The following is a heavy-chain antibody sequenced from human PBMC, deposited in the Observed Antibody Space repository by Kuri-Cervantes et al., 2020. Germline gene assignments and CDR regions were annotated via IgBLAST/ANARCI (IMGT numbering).Heavy chain of an antibody. V-gene: IGHV5-51*01. CDR2: IYPGDSDT. Sequence: GGSLRLSCKGSGYRFTNYWIGWVRQMPGKGLEWMGTIYPGDSDTRYSPSFQGQVTISADKSIYTAYPQWSSLKASDTAIYYCARLGGQILWLEGLDYWGQGTLVTVSS. J-gene: IGHJ4*02. D-gene: IGHD3-16*01. CDR1: GYRFTNYW. CDR3: ARLGGQILWLEGLDY.